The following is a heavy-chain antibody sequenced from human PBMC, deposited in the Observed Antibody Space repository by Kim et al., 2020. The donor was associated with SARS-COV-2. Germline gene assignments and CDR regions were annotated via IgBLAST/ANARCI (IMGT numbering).Heavy chain of an antibody. CDR2: IYYSGST. V-gene: IGHV4-39*01. Sequence: SETLSLTCTVSGGSISSSSYYWGWIRQPPGKGLEWIGSIYYSGSTYYNPSPKSRVTISVNPSKNQFSLKLSSVTAADTAVYYCARHSRIVVVPAAILAWGEGTLVTVSS. CDR3: ARHSRIVVVPAAILA. D-gene: IGHD2-2*01. J-gene: IGHJ4*02. CDR1: GGSISSSSYY.